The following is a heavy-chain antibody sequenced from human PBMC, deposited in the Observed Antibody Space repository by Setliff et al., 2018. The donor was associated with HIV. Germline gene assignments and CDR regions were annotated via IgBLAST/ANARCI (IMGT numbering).Heavy chain of an antibody. J-gene: IGHJ4*02. V-gene: IGHV4-59*08. Sequence: PSETLSLTCTVSGDSISSHYWCWIRQPPGKGLEWIGYTHYTGSSNYNPSLKRRVTISVDTSENQFSLKLSSVTASDTAVYYCARLPGYCSSTGCQGYFDYWGQGTLVTVSS. CDR1: GDSISSHY. D-gene: IGHD2-2*01. CDR2: THYTGSS. CDR3: ARLPGYCSSTGCQGYFDY.